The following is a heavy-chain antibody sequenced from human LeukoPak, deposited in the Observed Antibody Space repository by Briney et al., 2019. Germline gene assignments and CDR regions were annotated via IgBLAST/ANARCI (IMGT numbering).Heavy chain of an antibody. CDR1: GFTFSSYS. D-gene: IGHD2-21*02. CDR2: IISVGSYI. Sequence: GGSLRLSCVASGFTFSSYSMNWVRQAPGKGLEWVSSIISVGSYIYYADSLKGRFTISRDDAKNSVYLQMSSLRAEDTAVYYCAREVTAINTDALDIWGHGTMVTVSS. CDR3: AREVTAINTDALDI. J-gene: IGHJ3*02. V-gene: IGHV3-21*01.